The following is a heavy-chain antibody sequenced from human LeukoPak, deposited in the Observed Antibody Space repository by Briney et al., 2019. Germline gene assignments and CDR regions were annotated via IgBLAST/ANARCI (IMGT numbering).Heavy chain of an antibody. CDR1: GYTFTSYY. CDR2: INPSGGST. J-gene: IGHJ5*02. V-gene: IGHV1-46*01. D-gene: IGHD3-9*01. Sequence: ASVKVSCKASGYTFTSYYMHWVRQAPGQGLEWMGIINPSGGSTSYAQKFQGRVTMTRDTSTSTVYMELSSLRSEDTAVYYCARGIDILTGYYNNWFDPWGQGTLVTVSS. CDR3: ARGIDILTGYYNNWFDP.